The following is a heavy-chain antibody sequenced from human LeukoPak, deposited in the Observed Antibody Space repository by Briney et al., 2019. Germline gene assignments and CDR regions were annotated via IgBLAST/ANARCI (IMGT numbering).Heavy chain of an antibody. CDR1: GFTFSSYG. D-gene: IGHD6-19*01. CDR2: ISGSGGST. J-gene: IGHJ4*02. CDR3: ARDSRAVAADFDY. V-gene: IGHV3-23*01. Sequence: GGSLRLSCAASGFTFSSYGMSWVRQAPGKGLEWVSAISGSGGSTYYADSVKGRFAISRDNAKNSLYLQMNSLRAEDTAEYFCARDSRAVAADFDYWGQGTLVTVSS.